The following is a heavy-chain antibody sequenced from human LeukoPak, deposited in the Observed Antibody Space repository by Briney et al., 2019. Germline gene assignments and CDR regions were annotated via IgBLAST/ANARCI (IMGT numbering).Heavy chain of an antibody. CDR3: ARSTSCPFCWFDP. CDR1: GGSISSYY. V-gene: IGHV4-59*08. CDR2: IYYSGST. Sequence: SETLSLTCTVSGGSISSYYWSWIRQPPGKGLEWIGYIYYSGSTNYNPSLKSRVTISVDTSKNQFSLKLSSVTAADTAVYYCARSTSCPFCWFDPWGQGTLVTVSS. D-gene: IGHD2-2*01. J-gene: IGHJ5*02.